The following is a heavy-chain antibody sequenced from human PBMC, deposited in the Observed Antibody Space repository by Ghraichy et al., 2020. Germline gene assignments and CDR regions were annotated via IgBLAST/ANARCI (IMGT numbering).Heavy chain of an antibody. Sequence: LSLTCAASGFTFSGYAMTWVRQAPGKGLEWVSGITNSGGGTYYADSVKGRFTISRDNSKNTLYLQMNSLRAEDTAVYYCARCIFRAATGSYWFFDLWGRGTLVTVSS. J-gene: IGHJ2*01. CDR2: ITNSGGGT. CDR3: ARCIFRAATGSYWFFDL. D-gene: IGHD6-13*01. V-gene: IGHV3-23*01. CDR1: GFTFSGYA.